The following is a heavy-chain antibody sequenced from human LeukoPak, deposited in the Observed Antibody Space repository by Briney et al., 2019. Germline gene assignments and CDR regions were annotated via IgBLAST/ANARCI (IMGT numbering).Heavy chain of an antibody. CDR2: IYYSGST. D-gene: IGHD6-13*01. CDR1: GGSISSSSYY. CDR3: ARQDDSSSYAFDI. V-gene: IGHV4-39*01. Sequence: SETLSLTRTVSGGSISSSSYYWGWIRQPPGKGLEWIGSIYYSGSTYYNPSLKSRVTISVDTSKNQFSLKLSSVAAADTAVYYCARQDDSSSYAFDIWGQGTMVTVSS. J-gene: IGHJ3*02.